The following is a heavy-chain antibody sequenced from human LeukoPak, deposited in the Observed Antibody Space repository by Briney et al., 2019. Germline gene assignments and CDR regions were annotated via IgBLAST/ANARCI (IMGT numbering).Heavy chain of an antibody. Sequence: GRSLRLSCAASGFTFSSYGMHWVRQAPGKGLEWVAVISYDGSNKYYADSVKGRFTISRDNSKNTLYLQMNSLRAEDTAVYYCAGQKLEAFDIWGQGTMVTVSS. CDR2: ISYDGSNK. J-gene: IGHJ3*02. D-gene: IGHD6-13*01. V-gene: IGHV3-30*03. CDR3: AGQKLEAFDI. CDR1: GFTFSSYG.